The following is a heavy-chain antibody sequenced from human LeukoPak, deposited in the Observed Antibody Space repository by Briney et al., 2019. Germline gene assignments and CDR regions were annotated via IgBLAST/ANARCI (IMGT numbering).Heavy chain of an antibody. CDR1: GFTFSGYA. V-gene: IGHV3-23*01. J-gene: IGHJ4*02. Sequence: GGSLRLSCAASGFTFSGYAMTWVRQGPGKGLEWVSIISGSGGSTYYADSVKGRFTISRDNSKNTLYLQMNSLRAEDTAVYYCAKGEKYSIHWGQGTLVTVSS. CDR2: ISGSGGST. CDR3: AKGEKYSIH. D-gene: IGHD6-6*01.